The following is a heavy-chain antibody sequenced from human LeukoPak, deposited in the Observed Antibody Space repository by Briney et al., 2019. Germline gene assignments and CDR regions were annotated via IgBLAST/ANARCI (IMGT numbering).Heavy chain of an antibody. J-gene: IGHJ4*02. D-gene: IGHD3-16*02. V-gene: IGHV3-74*01. CDR2: INSDGSST. CDR3: ARDRQDYDYVWGSYPLDY. CDR1: GFTFSSYW. Sequence: GGSLRLSCAASGFTFSSYWMHWVRQAPGKGLVWVSRINSDGSSTSYADSVKGRFTISRDNAKNSLYLQMNSLRAEDTAVYYCARDRQDYDYVWGSYPLDYWGQGTLVTVSS.